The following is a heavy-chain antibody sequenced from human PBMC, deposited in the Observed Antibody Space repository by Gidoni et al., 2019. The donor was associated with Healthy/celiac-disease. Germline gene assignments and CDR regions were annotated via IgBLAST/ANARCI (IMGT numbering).Heavy chain of an antibody. D-gene: IGHD4-17*01. CDR2: SYPGDSDT. Sequence: EVQLVQSGAEVKKPGESLKISCKGSGYSFTSDWICWVRQMPGEGLECMGISYPGDSDTRYSPSCQGQVTISADKSISTAYLQWSSLKASDTAMYYCARPSTTVTTPDAFDIWGQGTMVTVSS. CDR1: GYSFTSDW. CDR3: ARPSTTVTTPDAFDI. J-gene: IGHJ3*02. V-gene: IGHV5-51*01.